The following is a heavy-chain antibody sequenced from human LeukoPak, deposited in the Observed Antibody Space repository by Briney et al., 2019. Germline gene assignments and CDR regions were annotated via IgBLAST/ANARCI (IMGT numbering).Heavy chain of an antibody. CDR3: ARDQSWHHGNGYYGGLHP. D-gene: IGHD4-23*01. CDR1: GDSISNYF. V-gene: IGHV4-59*01. CDR2: IYHSGST. J-gene: IGHJ5*02. Sequence: SETLSLTCTVSGDSISNYFWSWIRQPPGKGLEWIGYIYHSGSTDCNPSLKSRVTISVDMSRNQFSLNLSSVTAADMAVYYCARDQSWHHGNGYYGGLHPWGQGTLVTVSS.